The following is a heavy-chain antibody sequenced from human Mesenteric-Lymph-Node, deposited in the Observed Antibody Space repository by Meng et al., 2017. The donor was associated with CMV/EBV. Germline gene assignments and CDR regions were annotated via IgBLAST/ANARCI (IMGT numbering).Heavy chain of an antibody. CDR3: ARQGPDRAFDI. D-gene: IGHD1-14*01. CDR1: GFTFSSYW. V-gene: IGHV3-74*01. Sequence: GESLKISCAASGFTFSSYWMYWVRQTPGKGLVYISRIDGDGGNTDYADSVKGRFTISRDNAKNTLYLQMNSLRAEDTAVYYCARQGPDRAFDIWGQGTMVTVSS. J-gene: IGHJ3*02. CDR2: IDGDGGNT.